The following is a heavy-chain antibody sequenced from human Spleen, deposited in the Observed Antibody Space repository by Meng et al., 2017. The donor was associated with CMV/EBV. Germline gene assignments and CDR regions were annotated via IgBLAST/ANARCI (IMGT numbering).Heavy chain of an antibody. J-gene: IGHJ4*02. V-gene: IGHV1-2*02. CDR3: ARDYGYLPDI. CDR2: INPNSGAT. D-gene: IGHD1-1*01. Sequence: ASVKVSCKASGYTFTGYYLHWVRQASGQGLEWMGWINPNSGATNYPPNFKGRVTMTRDTSISTAYMEVTRLTSDDTAVYYCARDYGYLPDIWGQGTLVTVSS. CDR1: GYTFTGYY.